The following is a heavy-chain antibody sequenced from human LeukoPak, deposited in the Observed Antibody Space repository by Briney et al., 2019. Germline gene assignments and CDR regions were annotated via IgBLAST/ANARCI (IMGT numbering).Heavy chain of an antibody. CDR1: GFTFSGYG. D-gene: IGHD5-24*01. CDR2: ISSFSGTI. J-gene: IGHJ6*03. Sequence: GGSLRLSCAASGFTFSGYGMHWVRQAPGKGLEWVSYISSFSGTINYADSVKGRFTISRDNAKNSLYLQMNSLRAEDTAVYYCARDSEGRDGYNSYYYYYYMDVWGKGTTVTVSS. CDR3: ARDSEGRDGYNSYYYYYYMDV. V-gene: IGHV3-48*01.